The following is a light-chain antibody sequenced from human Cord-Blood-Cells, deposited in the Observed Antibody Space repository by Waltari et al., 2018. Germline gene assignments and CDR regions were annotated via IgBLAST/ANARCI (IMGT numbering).Light chain of an antibody. CDR1: QGVSSY. CDR2: DAS. J-gene: IGKJ5*01. Sequence: EIVLTQSPATLSLSPGERDTLSCRASQGVSSYLAWYQPKPGQAPRLLIYDASNRATGIPARFSGSGSGTDFTLTISSLEPEDFAVYYCQQRSNWPLTFGQGTRLEIK. CDR3: QQRSNWPLT. V-gene: IGKV3-11*01.